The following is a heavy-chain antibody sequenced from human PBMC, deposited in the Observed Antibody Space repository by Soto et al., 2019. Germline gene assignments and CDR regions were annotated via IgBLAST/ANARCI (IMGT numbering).Heavy chain of an antibody. J-gene: IGHJ5*02. D-gene: IGHD6-19*01. Sequence: PGDSLKISCKGSGYSFTNYWIGWVRQMPGKGLECMGIIYPGDSDTRYSPSFQGQVTISADKSISTAYLQWSSLKASDTAMYYCARQVAVAGTLWFDPWGQGTLVTVSS. V-gene: IGHV5-51*01. CDR3: ARQVAVAGTLWFDP. CDR2: IYPGDSDT. CDR1: GYSFTNYW.